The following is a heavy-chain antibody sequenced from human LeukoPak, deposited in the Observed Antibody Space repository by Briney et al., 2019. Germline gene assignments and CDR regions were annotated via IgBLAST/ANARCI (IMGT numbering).Heavy chain of an antibody. CDR1: GGTFSSYA. Sequence: WASVKVSCKASGGTFSSYAISWVRQAPGQGLEWMGGIIPIFGTANYAQKFQGRVTITADESTSTAYMELSSLGSEDTAVYYCARSYSSGWFFDYWGQGTLVTVSS. CDR2: IIPIFGTA. V-gene: IGHV1-69*01. J-gene: IGHJ4*02. D-gene: IGHD6-19*01. CDR3: ARSYSSGWFFDY.